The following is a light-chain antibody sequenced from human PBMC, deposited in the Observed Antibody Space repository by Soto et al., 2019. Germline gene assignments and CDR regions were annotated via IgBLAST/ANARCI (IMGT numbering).Light chain of an antibody. V-gene: IGKV3-20*01. CDR3: QQYGTSSRT. Sequence: IEMTQSPATLSVSPGERATLSCRASQSVSSNLVWYQQKPGQAPRLLIYGASSRATGIPDRFSGSGSGTDFTLTISRLEPEDFAVYYCQQYGTSSRTFGQGTKVDIK. J-gene: IGKJ1*01. CDR1: QSVSSN. CDR2: GAS.